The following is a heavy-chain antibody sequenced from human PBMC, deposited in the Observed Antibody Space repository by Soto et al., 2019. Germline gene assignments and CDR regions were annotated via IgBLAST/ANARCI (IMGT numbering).Heavy chain of an antibody. D-gene: IGHD6-19*01. Sequence: QVQLVQSGAEVKKPGASVKVSCKASGFTFTTYDIDWVRQATGQGLEWMGWMNPNSGNLGYAQKFQGRITMTRDTSTSTVYMELSSRRLDDTAVYYCEREDNSAWANGYYGMDVWGQGTTVTVSS. V-gene: IGHV1-8*01. CDR3: EREDNSAWANGYYGMDV. CDR2: MNPNSGNL. CDR1: GFTFTTYD. J-gene: IGHJ6*02.